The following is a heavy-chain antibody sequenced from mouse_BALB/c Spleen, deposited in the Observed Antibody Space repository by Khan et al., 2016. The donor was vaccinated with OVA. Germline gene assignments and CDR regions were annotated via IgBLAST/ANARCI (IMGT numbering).Heavy chain of an antibody. CDR3: ARQPYYHYYIMDY. CDR1: GFSLTNYG. J-gene: IGHJ4*01. Sequence: QVQLKESGPGLVAPSQSRSITCTISGFSLTNYGVHWVRQPPGKGLEWLVVIWSDGSTTYNSDLKSRLSISKDNSKSQVFLKMNSLQTDDTAMYYCARQPYYHYYIMDYWGQGTSVTVSS. V-gene: IGHV2-6-1*01. CDR2: IWSDGST. D-gene: IGHD2-10*01.